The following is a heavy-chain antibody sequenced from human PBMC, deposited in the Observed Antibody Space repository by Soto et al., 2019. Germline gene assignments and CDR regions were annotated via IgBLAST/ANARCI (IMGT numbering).Heavy chain of an antibody. J-gene: IGHJ6*02. D-gene: IGHD5-12*01. CDR2: ISYDGSNK. V-gene: IGHV3-30-3*01. CDR1: GFTFSSYA. Sequence: QVQLVESGGGVVQPGRSLRLSCAASGFTFSSYAMHWVRQAPGKGLEWVAVISYDGSNKYYADSVKGRFTISRDNSKNTLYRQMNSLRAEDTAVYYCARDQVVATILHYYYGMDVWGQGTTVTVSS. CDR3: ARDQVVATILHYYYGMDV.